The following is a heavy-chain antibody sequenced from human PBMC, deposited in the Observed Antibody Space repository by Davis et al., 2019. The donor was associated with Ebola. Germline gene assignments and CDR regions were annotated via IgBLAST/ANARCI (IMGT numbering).Heavy chain of an antibody. V-gene: IGHV1-18*01. J-gene: IGHJ4*02. D-gene: IGHD2-21*01. CDR3: ARDCGGGPCYFTY. CDR2: ISTYNGNT. Sequence: ASVKVSCKASGYTFTNFGISWVRQAPGQGLEWMGWISTYNGNTKYAQKFQGRVTMTTDTSTSTAYMELRSLRSDDTAVYYCARDCGGGPCYFTYWGQGTLVPVSS. CDR1: GYTFTNFG.